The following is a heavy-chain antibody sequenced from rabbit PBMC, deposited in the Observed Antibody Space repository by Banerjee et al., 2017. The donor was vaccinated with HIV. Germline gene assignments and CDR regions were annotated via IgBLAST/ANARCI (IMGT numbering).Heavy chain of an antibody. CDR2: IYTSSGSA. CDR1: GLDFTSSYY. V-gene: IGHV1S45*01. D-gene: IGHD4-1*01. Sequence: QEQLEESGGGLVQPEGSLTLTCKASGLDFTSSYYMCWVRQAPGKGLEWIGCIYTSSGSAYYATWAKGRFPISKTSSATVTLQMPSLTAADTATYFCARDPIGWGGGNLWGPGTLVTVS. J-gene: IGHJ4*01. CDR3: ARDPIGWGGGNL.